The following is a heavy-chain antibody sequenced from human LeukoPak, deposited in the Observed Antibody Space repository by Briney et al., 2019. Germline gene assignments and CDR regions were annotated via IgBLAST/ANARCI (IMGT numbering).Heavy chain of an antibody. CDR2: VHDSGST. Sequence: SETLSLTCTVSGGSVSSSTYYWSWIRQHPGKGLEWIGYVHDSGSTYYNPSLKSRVTISVDTSKTQFSLRLSSVPASDTAVYYCTKYYYDTSGYSNWFDPWGQGTLVTVSS. D-gene: IGHD3-22*01. J-gene: IGHJ5*02. V-gene: IGHV4-31*03. CDR1: GGSVSSSTYY. CDR3: TKYYYDTSGYSNWFDP.